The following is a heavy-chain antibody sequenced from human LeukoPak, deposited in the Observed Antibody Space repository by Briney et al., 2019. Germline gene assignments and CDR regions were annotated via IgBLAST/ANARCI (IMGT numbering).Heavy chain of an antibody. CDR3: ARGVVRGVYFDY. D-gene: IGHD3-10*01. V-gene: IGHV3-11*04. CDR1: GFTFSDKY. CDR2: ISSSGSII. Sequence: PGGSLRLSRAASGFTFSDKYMSWIRQAPGKGLEWVSYISSSGSIIYYADSVKGRFTISRDNAKKSLYLQMNSLRAEDTAVYYCARGVVRGVYFDYWGQGTLVTVSS. J-gene: IGHJ4*02.